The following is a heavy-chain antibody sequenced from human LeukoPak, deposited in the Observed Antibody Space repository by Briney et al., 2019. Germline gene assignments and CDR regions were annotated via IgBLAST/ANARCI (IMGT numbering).Heavy chain of an antibody. CDR2: IIPIFGTA. Sequence: GASVKASCKASGGTFSSYAISWVRQAPGQGLEWMGGIIPIFGTANYAQKFQGRVTITTDESTSTAYMELSSLRSEDTAVYYCATYDFWSGTKNYYYYYMDVWGKGTTVTVSS. CDR1: GGTFSSYA. J-gene: IGHJ6*03. V-gene: IGHV1-69*05. CDR3: ATYDFWSGTKNYYYYYMDV. D-gene: IGHD3-3*01.